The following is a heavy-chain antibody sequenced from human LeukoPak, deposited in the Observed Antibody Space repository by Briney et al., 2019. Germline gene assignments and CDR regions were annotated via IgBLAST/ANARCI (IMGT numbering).Heavy chain of an antibody. CDR1: GFIFSDYS. CDR3: ARGASSSWYPTGLDWRPKVKWYFDL. Sequence: GGSLRLSCVASGFIFSDYSMDWVRQAPGKGLEWVSSISSSSAYIFYSDSVKGRFTISRDNAQSSLYLQMNSLKAEDTAVYYCARGASSSWYPTGLDWRPKVKWYFDLWGRGTLVTVSS. CDR2: ISSSSAYI. D-gene: IGHD6-13*01. J-gene: IGHJ2*01. V-gene: IGHV3-21*04.